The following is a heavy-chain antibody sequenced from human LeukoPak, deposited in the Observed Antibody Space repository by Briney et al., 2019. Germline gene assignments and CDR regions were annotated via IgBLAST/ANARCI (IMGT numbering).Heavy chain of an antibody. CDR2: IIPIFGTA. Sequence: GASVEVSCKASGGTFSSYAISWVRQAPGQGLEWMGGIIPIFGTANYAQKFQGRVTITTDESTSTAYMELSSLRSEDTAVYYCARSIRSRITMVRGGRLDAFDIWGQGTMVTVSS. V-gene: IGHV1-69*05. J-gene: IGHJ3*02. CDR1: GGTFSSYA. CDR3: ARSIRSRITMVRGGRLDAFDI. D-gene: IGHD3-10*01.